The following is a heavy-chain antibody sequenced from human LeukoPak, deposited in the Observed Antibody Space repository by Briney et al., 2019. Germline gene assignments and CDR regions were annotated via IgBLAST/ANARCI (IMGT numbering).Heavy chain of an antibody. V-gene: IGHV1-2*06. CDR3: ARVQRGSTSAIDY. J-gene: IGHJ4*02. CDR1: GYTFTGYY. D-gene: IGHD2-2*01. Sequence: GASVKVSCKASGYTFTGYYMHWVRQAPGQGLEWMGRINPNSGGTNYAQKFQGRVTMTRDTSISTAYMELSRLGSDDTAVYYCARVQRGSTSAIDYWGQGTLVTVSS. CDR2: INPNSGGT.